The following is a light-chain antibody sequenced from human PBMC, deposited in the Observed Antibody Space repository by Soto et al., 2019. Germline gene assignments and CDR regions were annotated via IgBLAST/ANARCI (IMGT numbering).Light chain of an antibody. V-gene: IGKV3-20*01. CDR3: QHYGDSSWT. CDR1: QSVSSTL. J-gene: IGKJ1*01. Sequence: VLTQSPVAISLSSGERATLSCRASQSVSSTLLTWYQQKPGQAPRLLIYGVSSRATGIPDRFSGSGSGTDFPLTISRVEPEDFAVYFCQHYGDSSWTFGQGSRVEIK. CDR2: GVS.